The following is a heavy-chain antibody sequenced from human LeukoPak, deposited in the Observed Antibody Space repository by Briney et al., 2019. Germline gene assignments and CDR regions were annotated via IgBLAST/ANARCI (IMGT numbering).Heavy chain of an antibody. D-gene: IGHD1-26*01. V-gene: IGHV3-7*01. J-gene: IGHJ4*02. CDR1: GFTFSSYW. CDR3: ARENLVGATTSFDY. Sequence: PGGSLRLSCAASGFTFSSYWMSWVRQAPGKGLQWVVNIKQDGSEKYYVDSVKGRFTISRDNAKNSLYLQMNSLRAEDTAVYYCARENLVGATTSFDYWGQGTLVTVSP. CDR2: IKQDGSEK.